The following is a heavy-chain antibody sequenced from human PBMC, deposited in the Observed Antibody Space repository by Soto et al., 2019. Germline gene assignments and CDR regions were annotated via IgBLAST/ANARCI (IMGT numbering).Heavy chain of an antibody. D-gene: IGHD3-9*01. CDR2: IHHSGSF. Sequence: QVQLQESGPGLVNPSGTLSLTCAVSGGSITSNWWSWVRQPPGKGLEWIREIHHSGSFHYNPSLRSRVTISIGKSKNQLSLKLTSVTAADTAVHYCVRNDWHRFDPWGQGTLVTVSS. V-gene: IGHV4-4*02. J-gene: IGHJ5*02. CDR1: GGSITSNW. CDR3: VRNDWHRFDP.